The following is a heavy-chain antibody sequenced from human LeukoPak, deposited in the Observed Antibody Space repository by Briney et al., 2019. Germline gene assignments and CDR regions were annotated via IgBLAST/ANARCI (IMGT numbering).Heavy chain of an antibody. Sequence: GGSLRLSCAASGFTFDDYAMHWVRQAPGKGLEWVSGISWNSGSIGYAGSVKGRFTISRDNAKNSLYLQMNSLRAEDTALNYCARRIAAAAFDPWGQGTLVTVSS. J-gene: IGHJ5*02. CDR1: GFTFDDYA. V-gene: IGHV3-9*01. D-gene: IGHD6-13*01. CDR3: ARRIAAAAFDP. CDR2: ISWNSGSI.